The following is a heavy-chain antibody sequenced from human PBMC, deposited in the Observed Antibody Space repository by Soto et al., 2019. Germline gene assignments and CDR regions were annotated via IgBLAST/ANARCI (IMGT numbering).Heavy chain of an antibody. J-gene: IGHJ6*02. CDR1: GFTFSSYG. Sequence: SLRLYSAASGFTFSSYGMRWFRHAPGPGIEWVAVISYDGSNKYYADSVKGRFTISRDNSKNTLYLQMNSLRAEDTAVYYCAKDGTYTYYYGSGSYYNDYYYGMDVWGQGTTVTVSS. V-gene: IGHV3-30*18. CDR2: ISYDGSNK. D-gene: IGHD3-10*01. CDR3: AKDGTYTYYYGSGSYYNDYYYGMDV.